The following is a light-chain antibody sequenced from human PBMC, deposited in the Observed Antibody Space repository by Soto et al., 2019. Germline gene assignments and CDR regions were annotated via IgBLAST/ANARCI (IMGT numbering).Light chain of an antibody. J-gene: IGKJ3*01. V-gene: IGKV4-1*01. CDR1: QSVLYSSNNKNY. CDR2: WAS. CDR3: QQYYDTPLA. Sequence: DIVMTQSPDSLAVSLGERATINCKSSQSVLYSSNNKNYLAWYQQKPGQPPMLLIYWASTRESGVPDRFSGSGSGTDFTLTISSLQAEDVAVYYCQQYYDTPLAFGPGTTVDIK.